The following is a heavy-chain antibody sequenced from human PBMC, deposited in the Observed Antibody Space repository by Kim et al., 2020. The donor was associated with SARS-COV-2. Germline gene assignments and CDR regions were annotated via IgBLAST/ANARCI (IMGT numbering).Heavy chain of an antibody. CDR1: GYTLTELS. CDR3: ATLPAVWGLSSQLTY. CDR2: FDPEDGET. V-gene: IGHV1-24*01. D-gene: IGHD3-16*02. Sequence: ASVKVSCKVSGYTLTELSMHWVRQAPGKGLEWMGGFDPEDGETIYAQKFQGRVTMTEDTSTDTAYMELSSLRSEDTAVYYCATLPAVWGLSSQLTYWGQGTLVTVSP. J-gene: IGHJ4*02.